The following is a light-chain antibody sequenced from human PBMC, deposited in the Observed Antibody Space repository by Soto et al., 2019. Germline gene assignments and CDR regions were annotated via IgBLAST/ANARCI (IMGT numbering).Light chain of an antibody. CDR2: DVT. CDR1: SSDIGGYKY. CDR3: TSYASSSTPVV. J-gene: IGLJ2*01. V-gene: IGLV2-14*03. Sequence: QSALTQPASVSGSPGQSITISCTGTSSDIGGYKYVSWYQHHPGTAPKLTIYDVTNRPSGVSNRFSGSKSGNTASLTISGLQAEDEGDYYCTSYASSSTPVVFGGGTKLTVL.